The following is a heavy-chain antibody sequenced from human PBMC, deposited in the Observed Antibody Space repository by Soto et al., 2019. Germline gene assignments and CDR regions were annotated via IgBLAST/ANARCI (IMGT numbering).Heavy chain of an antibody. Sequence: EVQLLESGGGLVQPGGSQRLSCAASGFPFGNYAMTWIRQAVGRGLEWVSTISGNGGNTYSAGSVKGRFTISRDNSKNTLYLQMNSLRADDTDVYYCAKETLNWNYIYFDFWGQGTLVTVSS. V-gene: IGHV3-23*01. CDR3: AKETLNWNYIYFDF. D-gene: IGHD1-7*01. CDR2: ISGNGGNT. J-gene: IGHJ4*02. CDR1: GFPFGNYA.